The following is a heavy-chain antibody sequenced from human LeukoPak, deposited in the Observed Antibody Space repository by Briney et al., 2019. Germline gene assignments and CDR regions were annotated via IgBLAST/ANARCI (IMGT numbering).Heavy chain of an antibody. D-gene: IGHD1-26*01. J-gene: IGHJ4*02. CDR3: ARDVVGSLDY. CDR2: IKGDESAR. V-gene: IGHV3-7*01. Sequence: GGSLRLSCAASGFTFSSYWMAWFRKAPGKGLKWVANIKGDESARHQADSVKGRFTISRDNTRNSLYLQMTNLRGDDTAVYYCARDVVGSLDYWGQGTQVTVSS. CDR1: GFTFSSYW.